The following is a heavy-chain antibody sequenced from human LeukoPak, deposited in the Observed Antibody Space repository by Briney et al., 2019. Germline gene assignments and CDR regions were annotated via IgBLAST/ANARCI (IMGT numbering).Heavy chain of an antibody. D-gene: IGHD2-15*01. Sequence: SETLSLTCTVSGGSISSYYWSWIRQPAGKGLEWIGRIYTSGSTSYNPSLKSRVTMSVDTSKNQFSLKLSSVTAADTAVYYCARGYCSGGSCYLYYFDYWGQGTLVTVSS. V-gene: IGHV4-4*07. CDR3: ARGYCSGGSCYLYYFDY. J-gene: IGHJ4*02. CDR2: IYTSGST. CDR1: GGSISSYY.